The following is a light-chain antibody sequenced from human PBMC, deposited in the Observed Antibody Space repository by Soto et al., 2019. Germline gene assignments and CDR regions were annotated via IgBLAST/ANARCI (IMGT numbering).Light chain of an antibody. CDR1: SSDVGNYNL. J-gene: IGLJ2*01. CDR2: EGS. V-gene: IGLV2-23*03. Sequence: QSALTQPASVSGSPGQSITISCTGTSSDVGNYNLVSWYQQHPGKAPKLLIYEGSRRPSGVSNRFSGSKSGNTASLAISGLQAEDEAAYYCCSYAGSTTFVVFGGGTQLTVL. CDR3: CSYAGSTTFVV.